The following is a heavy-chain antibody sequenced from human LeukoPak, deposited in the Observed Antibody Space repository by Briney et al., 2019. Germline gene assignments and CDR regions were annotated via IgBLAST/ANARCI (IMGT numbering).Heavy chain of an antibody. Sequence: GGSLRLSCAASGFTVSSNYMSWVRQAPGKGLEWVSVIYSGGSTYYADSVKGRFTISRDNAKNSLYLQMNSLRAEDTSVYYCARDKDAYYDFWSGYSYYFDYWGQGTLVTVSS. CDR2: IYSGGST. D-gene: IGHD3-3*01. CDR3: ARDKDAYYDFWSGYSYYFDY. CDR1: GFTVSSNY. V-gene: IGHV3-53*01. J-gene: IGHJ4*02.